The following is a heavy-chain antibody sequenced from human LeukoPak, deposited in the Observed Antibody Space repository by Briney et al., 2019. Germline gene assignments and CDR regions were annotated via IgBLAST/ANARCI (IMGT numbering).Heavy chain of an antibody. CDR1: GFTFTTYN. V-gene: IGHV3-21*04. Sequence: PGGSLRLSCAASGFTFTTYNMNWVRQAPGKGLEWVSAITTSSAYIYYADSVRGRFTISRDNAKNSLYLQMNSLRAEDTAVFYCAKSKEDCCGSFDPWGQGTLVTVSS. J-gene: IGHJ5*02. D-gene: IGHD2-15*01. CDR2: ITTSSAYI. CDR3: AKSKEDCCGSFDP.